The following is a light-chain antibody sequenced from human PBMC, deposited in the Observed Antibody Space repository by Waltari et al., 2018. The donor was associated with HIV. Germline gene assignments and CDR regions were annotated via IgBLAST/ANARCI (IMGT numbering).Light chain of an antibody. J-gene: IGLJ3*02. CDR3: QVWDGSSDHPGVV. V-gene: IGLV3-21*02. CDR1: SLGIKS. CDR2: DDS. Sequence: SYFLTQPPSVSVAPGQTARITCGKNSLGIKSVHCYQQKPGQAPVLVVYDDSDRPSRIPERFSGSNAGNTATLTIGRVEAGDEADYYCQVWDGSSDHPGVVFGGGTKLTVL.